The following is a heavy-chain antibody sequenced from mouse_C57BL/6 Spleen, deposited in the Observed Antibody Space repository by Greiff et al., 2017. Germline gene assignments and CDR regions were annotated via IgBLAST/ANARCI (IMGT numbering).Heavy chain of an antibody. J-gene: IGHJ2*01. V-gene: IGHV3-6*01. Sequence: EVKLQESGPGLVKPSQSLSLTCSVSGYSITSGYYWYWIRQFPGNKLEWMGFISYDGSNNDNPSLKNQISITRDTSKNQIFLKLNAVTTEDTATYSCSRGPYDGYYDYWGQGTTLTVSS. CDR1: GYSITSGYY. D-gene: IGHD2-3*01. CDR2: ISYDGSN. CDR3: SRGPYDGYYDY.